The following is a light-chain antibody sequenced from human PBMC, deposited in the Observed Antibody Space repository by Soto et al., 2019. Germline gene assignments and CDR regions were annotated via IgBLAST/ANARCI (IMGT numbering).Light chain of an antibody. Sequence: QSALAQPPSASGSPGQSVTISCTGTSSDVGGYKFVSWYQHHPGKAPKLMIYEVSKRPSGVPDRFSGSKAGNTASPTVSGLQAGDEADYYCSSYAGSNTVVFGGGTKLTVL. CDR2: EVS. CDR1: SSDVGGYKF. V-gene: IGLV2-8*01. J-gene: IGLJ2*01. CDR3: SSYAGSNTVV.